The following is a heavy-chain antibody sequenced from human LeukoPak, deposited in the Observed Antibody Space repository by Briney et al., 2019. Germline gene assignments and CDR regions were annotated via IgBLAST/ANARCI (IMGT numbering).Heavy chain of an antibody. J-gene: IGHJ4*02. CDR3: AKGAYYYDSSGYYFIY. Sequence: GGSLRLSCAASGFTFSSYSMNWVRQAPGKGLEWVSYISSSSSTIYYADSVKGRFTISRDNSKNTLYLQMNSLRAEDTAVYYCAKGAYYYDSSGYYFIYWGQGTQVTVSS. CDR1: GFTFSSYS. CDR2: ISSSSSTI. D-gene: IGHD3-22*01. V-gene: IGHV3-48*01.